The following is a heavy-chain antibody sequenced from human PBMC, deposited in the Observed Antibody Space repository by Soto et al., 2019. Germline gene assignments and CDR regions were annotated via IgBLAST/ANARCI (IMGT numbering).Heavy chain of an antibody. J-gene: IGHJ3*02. CDR1: GGSISSYY. CDR3: ARLTDIAAAGMGAFDI. CDR2: IYYSGST. Sequence: PSETLSLTCTVSGGSISSYYWSWIRQPPGKGLEWIGYIYYSGSTNYNPSLKSRVTISVDTSKNQFSLKLSSVTAADTAVYYCARLTDIAAAGMGAFDIWGQGTMVTVSS. V-gene: IGHV4-59*01. D-gene: IGHD6-13*01.